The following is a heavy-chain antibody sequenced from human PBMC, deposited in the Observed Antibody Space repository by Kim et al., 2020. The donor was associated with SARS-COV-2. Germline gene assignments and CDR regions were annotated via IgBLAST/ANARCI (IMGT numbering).Heavy chain of an antibody. D-gene: IGHD3-16*02. J-gene: IGHJ4*02. CDR3: AKGHDYVWGSYPYYFDY. V-gene: IGHV3-9*01. Sequence: VKGRFTISRDNAKNSLYLQMNSLRAEDTALYYCAKGHDYVWGSYPYYFDYWGQGTLVTVSS.